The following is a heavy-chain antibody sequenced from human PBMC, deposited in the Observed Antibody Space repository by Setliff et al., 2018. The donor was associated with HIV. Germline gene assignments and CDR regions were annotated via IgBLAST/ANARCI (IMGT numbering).Heavy chain of an antibody. V-gene: IGHV3-48*03. CDR2: ISSSGSTI. D-gene: IGHD3-9*01. J-gene: IGHJ4*02. Sequence: GGSLRLSCAASGFAFSSSEMNWVRQAPGKGPEWVSYISSSGSTIYYGDSGKGRFTISRDNAKNSLYLQMNSVRAEDTAVYYCAKNDILTGYYKGVDYWGQGTLVTVSS. CDR3: AKNDILTGYYKGVDY. CDR1: GFAFSSSE.